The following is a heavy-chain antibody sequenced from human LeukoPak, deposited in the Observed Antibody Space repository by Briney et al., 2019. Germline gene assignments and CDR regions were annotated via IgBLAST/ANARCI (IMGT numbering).Heavy chain of an antibody. J-gene: IGHJ3*02. CDR3: ARWARPLPSDI. D-gene: IGHD6-6*01. V-gene: IGHV4-30-2*01. Sequence: SETLSLTCTVSGGSISSGGYYWSWIRQPPGKGLEWIGYIYHSGSTSYNPSLKSRVTISVDRSKNQFSLKLSSVTPADTAVYYCARWARPLPSDIWGQGTMVTVSS. CDR1: GGSISSGGYY. CDR2: IYHSGST.